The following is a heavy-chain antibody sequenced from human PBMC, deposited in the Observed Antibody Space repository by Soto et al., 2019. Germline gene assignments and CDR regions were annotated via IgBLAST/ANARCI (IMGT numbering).Heavy chain of an antibody. CDR2: MNPNSGNT. D-gene: IGHD3-9*01. J-gene: IGHJ6*02. Sequence: ASVKVSCKASGYTFTSYDINWVRQATGHGLEWMGWMNPNSGNTGYAQKFQGRVNMTRNTSISTAYMELSSLRSEDTAVYYCARLEVYDILTGYYYYGMDVWGQGTTVTVSS. CDR3: ARLEVYDILTGYYYYGMDV. V-gene: IGHV1-8*01. CDR1: GYTFTSYD.